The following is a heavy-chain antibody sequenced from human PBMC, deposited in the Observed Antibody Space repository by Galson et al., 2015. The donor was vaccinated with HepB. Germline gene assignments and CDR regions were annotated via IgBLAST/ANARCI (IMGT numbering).Heavy chain of an antibody. CDR1: GYTFTDNA. D-gene: IGHD3-10*01. V-gene: IGHV1-18*01. CDR3: ARESESYLRPLDF. J-gene: IGHJ4*02. CDR2: ISTYNGNT. Sequence: SVKVSCKASGYTFTDNAITWVRQAPGQGLEWMGWISTYNGNTNYAQNLQDRVTMTTDTSTGTAYMDLRSLRSDDTAVYYCARESESYLRPLDFWGQGTLVTVSS.